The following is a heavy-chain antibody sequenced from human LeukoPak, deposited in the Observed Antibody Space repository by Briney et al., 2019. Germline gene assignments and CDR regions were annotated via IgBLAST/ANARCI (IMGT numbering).Heavy chain of an antibody. CDR1: GFTVSSNY. J-gene: IGHJ4*02. V-gene: IGHV3-53*01. Sequence: PGGSLRLSCAASGFTVSSNYMSWGRQAPGKGLEWVSVIYSGGSTYYADSVKGRFTISRDNSKNTLYLQMNSLRAEDTAVYYCATNMYYYDSSGYFDYWGQGTLVTVSS. CDR3: ATNMYYYDSSGYFDY. CDR2: IYSGGST. D-gene: IGHD3-22*01.